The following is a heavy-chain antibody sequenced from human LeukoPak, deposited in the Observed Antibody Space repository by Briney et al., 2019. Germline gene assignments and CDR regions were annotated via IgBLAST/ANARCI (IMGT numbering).Heavy chain of an antibody. CDR1: GFSLSTSGMC. CDR2: IDWDDDK. D-gene: IGHD6-19*01. CDR3: ARSPQEGYSSGWYGPKRNYYYYYMDV. J-gene: IGHJ6*03. V-gene: IGHV2-70*11. Sequence: VSGPALVKPTQTLTLTCTFSGFSLSTSGMCVSWIRQPPGKALEWLARIDWDDDKYYSTSLKTRLTISKDTPKNQVVLTMTNMDPVDTATYYCARSPQEGYSSGWYGPKRNYYYYYMDVWGKGTTVTVSS.